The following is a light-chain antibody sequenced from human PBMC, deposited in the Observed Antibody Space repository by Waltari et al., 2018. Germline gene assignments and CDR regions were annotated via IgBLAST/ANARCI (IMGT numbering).Light chain of an antibody. J-gene: IGLJ1*01. CDR3: CSYAGGTAYV. CDR2: EAT. Sequence: SALTQPASVSGSPGQSITIPCTGNSSDIGTYNFVSWYQEYPGQAPKLIIYEATKRPSGVSDRFSASKSGNTASLTISGLQADDEADYSCCSYAGGTAYVFGTGTRVTVL. V-gene: IGLV2-23*01. CDR1: SSDIGTYNF.